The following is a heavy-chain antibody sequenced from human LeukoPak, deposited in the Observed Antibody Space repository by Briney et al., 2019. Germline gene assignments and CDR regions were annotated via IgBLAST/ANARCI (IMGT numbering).Heavy chain of an antibody. D-gene: IGHD3-22*01. Sequence: PGGSLRLSCEASGFTFSDYWMSWVRQAPGKGLEWVAYMKHDGSEKYYVDSVKGRFTISRDNAKNSLFLQMNSLRAEDTAPYYCAREGESSAYYSDYWGQGTLVTVSS. V-gene: IGHV3-7*01. CDR2: MKHDGSEK. J-gene: IGHJ4*02. CDR1: GFTFSDYW. CDR3: AREGESSAYYSDY.